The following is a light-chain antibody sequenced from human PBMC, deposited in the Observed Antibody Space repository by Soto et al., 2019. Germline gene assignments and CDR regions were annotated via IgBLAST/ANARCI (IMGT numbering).Light chain of an antibody. CDR2: DVS. V-gene: IGLV2-14*01. CDR1: SSDVGGYNY. J-gene: IGLJ2*01. CDR3: SSYTSSSTLVV. Sequence: ALTQPASVSGSPGQSITISCTGTSSDVGGYNYVSWYQQHPGKAPKLMIYDVSNRPSGVSNRFSGSKSGNTASLTISGLQAEDEADYYCSSYTSSSTLVVFGGGTKLTVL.